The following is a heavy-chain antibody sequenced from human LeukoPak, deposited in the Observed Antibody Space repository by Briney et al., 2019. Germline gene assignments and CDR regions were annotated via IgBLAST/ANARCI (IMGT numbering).Heavy chain of an antibody. Sequence: KTSETLSLTCAVSGGSISSGNWWSWVRQPPGKGLEWIGEIYHSGSTNYNPSLKSRVTVSVDKSKNQFSLKLSFVTAADTAVYYCARQHTMVRGVIRGGWFDPWGQGTLVTVSS. CDR2: IYHSGST. CDR3: ARQHTMVRGVIRGGWFDP. V-gene: IGHV4-4*02. CDR1: GGSISSGNW. J-gene: IGHJ5*02. D-gene: IGHD3-10*01.